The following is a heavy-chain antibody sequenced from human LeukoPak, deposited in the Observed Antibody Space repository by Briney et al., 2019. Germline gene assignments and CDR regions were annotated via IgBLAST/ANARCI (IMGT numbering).Heavy chain of an antibody. CDR3: ASWRYYDSSGPGGP. CDR1: GYTFTGYY. CDR2: INPNSGAT. Sequence: ASVKVSCKASGYTFTGYYMHWVRQAPGQGLEWMGWINPNSGATNYAQKFQGRVTMTRDTSISTAYMELSRLRSDDTAVYYCASWRYYDSSGPGGPWGQGTLVTVSS. V-gene: IGHV1-2*02. J-gene: IGHJ5*02. D-gene: IGHD3-22*01.